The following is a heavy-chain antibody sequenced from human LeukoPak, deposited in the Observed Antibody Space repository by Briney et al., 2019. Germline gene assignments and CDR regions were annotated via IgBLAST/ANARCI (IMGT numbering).Heavy chain of an antibody. Sequence: ASVKVSCKASGYTLTSYDINWVRQAAGQGLEWMGWMNPNSGNTGYAQKFQGRVTMTRNTSISTAYMELSSLRSEDTAVYYCAREHYDILTGSLDPWGQGTLVTVSS. V-gene: IGHV1-8*01. D-gene: IGHD3-9*01. CDR2: MNPNSGNT. J-gene: IGHJ5*02. CDR1: GYTLTSYD. CDR3: AREHYDILTGSLDP.